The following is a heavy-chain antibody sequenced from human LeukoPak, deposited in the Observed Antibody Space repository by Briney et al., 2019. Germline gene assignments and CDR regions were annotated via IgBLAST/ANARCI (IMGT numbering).Heavy chain of an antibody. Sequence: NPGGSLRLSCAASGFTFSDYNMNWVRQAPGKGLEWVSYITNGGSTIHHADSVKGRFTISRDNAKKTLYLQMNSLRAEDTAVYYCAKGEGSGSYYYYYHGMDVWGQGTTVTVSS. CDR1: GFTFSDYN. CDR2: ITNGGSTI. CDR3: AKGEGSGSYYYYYHGMDV. J-gene: IGHJ6*02. V-gene: IGHV3-11*01. D-gene: IGHD3-10*01.